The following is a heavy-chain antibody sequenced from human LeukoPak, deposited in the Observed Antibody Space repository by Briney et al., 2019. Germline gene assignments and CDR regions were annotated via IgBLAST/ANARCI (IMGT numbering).Heavy chain of an antibody. CDR2: IYYSGST. D-gene: IGHD1-26*01. V-gene: IGHV4-59*01. J-gene: IGHJ6*03. CDR1: GGSISSYY. Sequence: PSETLSLTCTVSGGSISSYYWSWIRQPPGKGLEWIGYIYYSGSTNYNPSLKSRVTISVDTSKNQFSLKLSSVTAADTAVYYCARALRGGANLSYYYYYMDVWGKGTTVTVSS. CDR3: ARALRGGANLSYYYYYMDV.